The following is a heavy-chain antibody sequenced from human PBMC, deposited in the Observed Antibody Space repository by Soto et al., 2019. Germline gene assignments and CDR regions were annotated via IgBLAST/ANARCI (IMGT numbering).Heavy chain of an antibody. CDR1: GFTFSSYS. V-gene: IGHV3-23*01. J-gene: IGHJ5*02. CDR2: VSGGSGVT. Sequence: ESGGGLVKPGGSLTLSCAASGFTFSSYSMNWVRQAPGKGLEWVCGVSGGSGVTHYTDSVKGRFTISGDDSKNTVYLQMHSLRGEDTAVYYCTRWNGYGDLWGQGTLVTVSS. D-gene: IGHD1-1*01. CDR3: TRWNGYGDL.